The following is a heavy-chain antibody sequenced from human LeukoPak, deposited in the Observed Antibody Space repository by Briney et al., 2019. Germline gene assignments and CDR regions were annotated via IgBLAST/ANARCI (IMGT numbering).Heavy chain of an antibody. J-gene: IGHJ6*03. Sequence: GASVKVSCKASGGTFSSYAISWVRQAPGQGLEWMGRIIPIFGTANYAQKFQGRVTITTDESTSTAYMELSSLRSEDTAVYYCARDRVVRGVINYYYYYMDVWGKGTTVTVSS. CDR1: GGTFSSYA. V-gene: IGHV1-69*05. D-gene: IGHD3-10*01. CDR2: IIPIFGTA. CDR3: ARDRVVRGVINYYYYYMDV.